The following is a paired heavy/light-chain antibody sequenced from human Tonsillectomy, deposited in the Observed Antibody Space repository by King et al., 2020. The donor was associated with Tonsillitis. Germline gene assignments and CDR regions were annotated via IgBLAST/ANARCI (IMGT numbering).Light chain of an antibody. J-gene: IGLJ1*01. V-gene: IGLV1-40*01. CDR3: QSYDSSLSGYV. CDR1: SSNIGAVYD. Sequence: QSVLTQPPSVSGAPGQRVTISCTGSSSNIGAVYDVHWYQHLPGTAPKLLIFGNSNRPSGVPDRFSGSKSGTSASLAITGLQPEDEGDYYCQSYDSSLSGYVFGTGTKVTVL. CDR2: GNS.
Heavy chain of an antibody. CDR1: GGSISNNNW. Sequence: QVQLQESGPGLVKPSGTLSLTCAVSGGSISNNNWWSWVRQPPGKGLEWIGEIYHNGSTNYNPSLKSRVAMSVDKSKSQFSLKLTSVTAADTAVYFCARVFILGPTTSAYFDYWGQGTLVTVSS. J-gene: IGHJ4*02. V-gene: IGHV4-4*02. CDR2: IYHNGST. D-gene: IGHD1-26*01. CDR3: ARVFILGPTTSAYFDY.